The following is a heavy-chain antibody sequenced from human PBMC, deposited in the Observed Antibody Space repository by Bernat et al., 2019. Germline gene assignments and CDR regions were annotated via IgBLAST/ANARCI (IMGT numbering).Heavy chain of an antibody. J-gene: IGHJ4*02. CDR1: GFTFSSYG. D-gene: IGHD1-26*01. CDR3: GNGIGSEVMSFDY. V-gene: IGHV3-30*02. Sequence: QVQLVESGGGVVQPGGSLRLSCAASGFTFSSYGMHWVRQAPGKGLEWVSFIRYDGSNEYYADSVKGRFTISRDNSKNTMYLQMNSLRAEDTAVYYCGNGIGSEVMSFDYWGQGTLVTVSS. CDR2: IRYDGSNE.